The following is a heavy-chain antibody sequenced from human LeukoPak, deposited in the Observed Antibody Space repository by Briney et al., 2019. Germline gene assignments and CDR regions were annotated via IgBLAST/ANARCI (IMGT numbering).Heavy chain of an antibody. Sequence: ASVKVSCKASGGTFSSYAISWVRQAPGQGLEWMGGIIPIFGTANYAQKFQGRVTITADESTSTAYMELSSLRSEDTAVYYCARALRSPFDAFDIWGQGTMVTVSS. D-gene: IGHD4-17*01. CDR1: GGTFSSYA. CDR2: IIPIFGTA. V-gene: IGHV1-69*13. CDR3: ARALRSPFDAFDI. J-gene: IGHJ3*02.